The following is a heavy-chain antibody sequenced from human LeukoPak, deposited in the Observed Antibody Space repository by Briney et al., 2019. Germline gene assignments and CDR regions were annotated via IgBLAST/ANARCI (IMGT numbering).Heavy chain of an antibody. CDR3: ARDPGYCSSTSCYGGYFDY. CDR2: VNGDNGNT. J-gene: IGHJ4*02. Sequence: GASVKVSCKASGYTFTRYGITWVRQAPGQGLEWMGWVNGDNGNTNYAQKLQGRVTMTTDTSTSTAYMELRSLRSDDTAVYYCARDPGYCSSTSCYGGYFDYWGQGTLVTVSS. D-gene: IGHD2-2*01. CDR1: GYTFTRYG. V-gene: IGHV1-18*01.